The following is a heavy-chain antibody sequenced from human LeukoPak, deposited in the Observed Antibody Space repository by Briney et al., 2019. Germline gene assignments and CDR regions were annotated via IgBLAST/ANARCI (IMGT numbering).Heavy chain of an antibody. D-gene: IGHD1-1*01. J-gene: IGHJ4*02. V-gene: IGHV3-23*01. CDR3: AKDRENDRYGPYYFDY. Sequence: GGSLRLSCAASGFTFSSYAMSWVRQAPGKGLEWVSAISGSGGSTYYADSVKGRFTISRDNSKNTLYLQMNRLRAEDTAVYYCAKDRENDRYGPYYFDYWGQGTLVTVSS. CDR1: GFTFSSYA. CDR2: ISGSGGST.